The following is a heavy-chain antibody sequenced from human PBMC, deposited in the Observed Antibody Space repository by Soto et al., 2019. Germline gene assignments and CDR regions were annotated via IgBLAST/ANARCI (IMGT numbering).Heavy chain of an antibody. CDR1: GFTFSSYA. D-gene: IGHD6-13*01. CDR3: AKERWAAAGTPTLDY. CDR2: ISGGTSST. Sequence: EVQLLESGGGLVQPGGSLRLSCAASGFTFSSYAMSWVRQAPGKGLVLVSAISGGTSSTYYADYVKGRFTISRDNSKNTLYLQMNSLRAEDTAVYYCAKERWAAAGTPTLDYWGQGTLVTVSS. V-gene: IGHV3-23*01. J-gene: IGHJ4*02.